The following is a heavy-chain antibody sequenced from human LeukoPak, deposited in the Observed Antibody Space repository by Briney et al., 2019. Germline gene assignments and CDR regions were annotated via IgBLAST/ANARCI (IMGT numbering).Heavy chain of an antibody. CDR3: ARDRLSAASGGG. Sequence: ASVKVSCKASGYTLTDNHLYWVRQAPGQGLEWMGWIDPKSGGTNYAQKFQGRVTMTRDTSITTAYMELSRLRSDDTAVYYCARDRLSAASGGGWGHGTLVTVSS. CDR2: IDPKSGGT. V-gene: IGHV1-2*02. D-gene: IGHD6-13*01. CDR1: GYTLTDNH. J-gene: IGHJ4*01.